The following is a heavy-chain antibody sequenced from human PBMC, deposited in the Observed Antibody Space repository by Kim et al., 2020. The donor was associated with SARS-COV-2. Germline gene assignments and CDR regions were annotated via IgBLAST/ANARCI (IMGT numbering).Heavy chain of an antibody. CDR3: ARTAVASHNQIDP. V-gene: IGHV4-34*01. J-gene: IGHJ5*02. Sequence: SETLSLTCAVYGGSFSGYYWSWIRQSPGKGLEWIGEINHSGSTNYNPSLKSRVTISIDTSKNQFSLKLSSVTAADTAVYFCARTAVASHNQIDPWRQGPL. CDR1: GGSFSGYY. D-gene: IGHD6-19*01. CDR2: INHSGST.